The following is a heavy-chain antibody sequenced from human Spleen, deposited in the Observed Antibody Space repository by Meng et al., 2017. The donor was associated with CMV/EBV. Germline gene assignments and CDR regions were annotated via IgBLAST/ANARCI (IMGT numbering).Heavy chain of an antibody. J-gene: IGHJ5*02. CDR1: GGPINSSSYY. CDR2: IYYSGRT. Sequence: QLQLQGSGQGLVKPSGTLSLTCTVSGGPINSSSYYWGWIRQPPGKGLEWIGSIYYSGRTYYNPSLKSRVTISVDTSKNQFSLKLSSVTAADTAVYYCARPIAAAGWFDPWGQGTLVTVSS. D-gene: IGHD6-13*01. CDR3: ARPIAAAGWFDP. V-gene: IGHV4-39*01.